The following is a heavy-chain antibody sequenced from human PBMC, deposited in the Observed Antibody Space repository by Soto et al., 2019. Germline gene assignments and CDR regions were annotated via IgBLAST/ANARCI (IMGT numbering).Heavy chain of an antibody. CDR1: GGSFSGYY. D-gene: IGHD6-6*01. CDR2: INHSGST. V-gene: IGHV4-34*01. J-gene: IGHJ4*02. Sequence: QVQLQQWGAGLLKPSETLSLTCAVYGGSFSGYYWSWIRQPPGKGLEWIGEINHSGSTNYNPSRKSRVTISVDTSKNQFSLKLSSVTAADTAVYYCARAKQLVPPFDYWGQGTLVTVSS. CDR3: ARAKQLVPPFDY.